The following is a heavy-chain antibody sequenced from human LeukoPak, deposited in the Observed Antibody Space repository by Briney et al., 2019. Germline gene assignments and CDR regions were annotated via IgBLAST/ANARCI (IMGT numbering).Heavy chain of an antibody. CDR1: GFRFNNHA. V-gene: IGHV3-23*01. D-gene: IGHD6-6*01. J-gene: IGHJ4*02. CDR3: AKAQHGYTNSPFDY. Sequence: PGGSLRLSCAASGFRFNNHAMSWVRQAPGKGLEWVSSISGSATEPHYADSVGGRFTVSRDNSRNTLYLHMNSLRAEDTAVYYCAKAQHGYTNSPFDYWGQGTVVTVSS. CDR2: ISGSATEP.